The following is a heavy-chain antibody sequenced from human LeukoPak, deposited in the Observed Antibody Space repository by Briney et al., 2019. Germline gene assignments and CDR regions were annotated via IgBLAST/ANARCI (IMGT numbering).Heavy chain of an antibody. Sequence: SETLSLTCAVYGGSFSGYYWNWIRRPPGKGLEWIGYIYYNGNTNYSPSLKSRVTMSVDTSKNLFSLKVSSVTAADTAVYHCARGRSNYYGMDVWGQGTTVTVSS. V-gene: IGHV4-59*01. CDR3: ARGRSNYYGMDV. CDR2: IYYNGNT. J-gene: IGHJ6*02. CDR1: GGSFSGYY. D-gene: IGHD1-26*01.